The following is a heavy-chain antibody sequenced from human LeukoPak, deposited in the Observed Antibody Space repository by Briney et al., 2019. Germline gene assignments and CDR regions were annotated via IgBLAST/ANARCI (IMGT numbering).Heavy chain of an antibody. Sequence: ASVKVSCKACGYTFTGYYMHWVRQAPGQGLEWMGWINPNSGGTNYAQKFQGRVTMTRDTSISTAYMELSRLRSDDTAVYYCARELKTYYYYYMDVWGKGTTVTVSS. D-gene: IGHD3-16*01. V-gene: IGHV1-2*02. J-gene: IGHJ6*03. CDR2: INPNSGGT. CDR1: GYTFTGYY. CDR3: ARELKTYYYYYMDV.